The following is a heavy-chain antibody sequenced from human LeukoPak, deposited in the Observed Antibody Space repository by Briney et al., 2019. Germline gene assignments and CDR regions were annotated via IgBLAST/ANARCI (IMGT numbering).Heavy chain of an antibody. Sequence: ASVKVSCKASGYTFIDYYMHWVRQAPGQGLEWMGWINPNTGGTNYAQKFQGWVTLTRDTSISAAYMDLSRLTSDDTAVYYCARAPAGGPLRVFDYWGQEPWSPSPQ. CDR2: INPNTGGT. V-gene: IGHV1-2*04. CDR3: ARAPAGGPLRVFDY. CDR1: GYTFIDYY. D-gene: IGHD3-3*01. J-gene: IGHJ5*01.